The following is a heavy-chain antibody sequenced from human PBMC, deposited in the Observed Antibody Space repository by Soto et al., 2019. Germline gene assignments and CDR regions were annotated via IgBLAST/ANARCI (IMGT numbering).Heavy chain of an antibody. CDR1: GFTFSSYA. CDR2: ISGSGGRT. J-gene: IGHJ5*02. V-gene: IGHV3-23*01. Sequence: EVQLLESGGGLVQPGGSLRLSCAASGFTFSSYAMSWFPQAPGKGLEWVSAISGSGGRTYYADSVKGRFTISRDNSKNTLYMQMNRLRAEYTAVYYCEKDLADYYGSGSYYSYNWFDPWGQGTLVTVSS. CDR3: EKDLADYYGSGSYYSYNWFDP. D-gene: IGHD3-10*01.